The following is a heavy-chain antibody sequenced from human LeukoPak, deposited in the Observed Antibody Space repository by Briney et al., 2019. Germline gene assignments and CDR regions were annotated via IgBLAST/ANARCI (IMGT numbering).Heavy chain of an antibody. Sequence: RGSLRLSCAASGFTFDDYGMSWVRQAPGKGLEWVSGINWNGGSTGYADSVKGRFTISRDNSKNTLYLQMSSLRDEDTAVYYCARDSGWIQFHYWGQGTQVTVSS. V-gene: IGHV3-20*04. J-gene: IGHJ4*02. D-gene: IGHD5-18*01. CDR2: INWNGGST. CDR1: GFTFDDYG. CDR3: ARDSGWIQFHY.